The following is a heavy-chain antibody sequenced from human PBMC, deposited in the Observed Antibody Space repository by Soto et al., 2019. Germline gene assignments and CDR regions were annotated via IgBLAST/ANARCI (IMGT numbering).Heavy chain of an antibody. J-gene: IGHJ3*02. D-gene: IGHD1-26*01. Sequence: EVQLVESGGGLVKPGGSLRLSCAASGFTFSNAWMNWVRQAPGKGLEWVGRIKSKTDGGTTDYAAPVKGRFTISRDDSKNTLYLQMNSLKTEDTAVYYCTTHIVGAWYAFDIWGQGTMVTVSS. V-gene: IGHV3-15*07. CDR2: IKSKTDGGTT. CDR1: GFTFSNAW. CDR3: TTHIVGAWYAFDI.